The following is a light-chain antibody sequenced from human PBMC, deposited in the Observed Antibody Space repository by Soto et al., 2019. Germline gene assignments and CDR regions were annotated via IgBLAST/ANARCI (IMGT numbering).Light chain of an antibody. CDR3: QQYNSSPT. J-gene: IGKJ1*01. CDR1: QSISSW. CDR2: KAS. V-gene: IGKV1-5*03. Sequence: DIQMTQSPSTLSASVGDRVTITCRASQSISSWLAWYQQKPGKAPKLLIYKASSLESGVPSRFSGSGSGTEFTITISSLKPDDFATYYCQQYNSSPTFGQGTKVEIK.